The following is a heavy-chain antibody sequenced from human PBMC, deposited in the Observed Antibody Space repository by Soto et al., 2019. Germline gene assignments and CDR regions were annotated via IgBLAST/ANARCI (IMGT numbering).Heavy chain of an antibody. V-gene: IGHV4-39*01. D-gene: IGHD5-18*01. CDR1: GGSISSSSYY. CDR2: IYYSGST. Sequence: SETLSLTCTVSGGSISSSSYYWGWIRQPPRKGLEWIGSIYYSGSTYYNPSLKSRVTISVDTSKNQFSLKLSSVTAADTAVYYCARTRRGYSYGYSIYYFDYWGQGTLVTVSS. CDR3: ARTRRGYSYGYSIYYFDY. J-gene: IGHJ4*02.